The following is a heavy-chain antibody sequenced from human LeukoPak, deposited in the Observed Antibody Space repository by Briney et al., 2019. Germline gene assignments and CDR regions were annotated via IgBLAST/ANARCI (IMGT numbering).Heavy chain of an antibody. V-gene: IGHV3-11*05. CDR2: ISSSSTYT. D-gene: IGHD6-19*01. CDR3: ARAGGGSVSYFAY. Sequence: GGSLRLFCATSGFTFSDYYMSWIRQAPGKGLEWVSYISSSSTYTKYADSVKGRFTIFRDNAKNSLFLQMNSLRAEDTAVYYCARAGGGSVSYFAYWGQGALVTVSS. CDR1: GFTFSDYY. J-gene: IGHJ4*02.